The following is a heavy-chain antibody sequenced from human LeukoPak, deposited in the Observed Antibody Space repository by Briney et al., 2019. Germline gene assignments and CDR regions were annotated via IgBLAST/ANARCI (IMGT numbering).Heavy chain of an antibody. D-gene: IGHD3-3*01. CDR1: GGSISSYY. J-gene: IGHJ2*01. CDR3: ARVAPTYYDFWSGSYWYFDL. V-gene: IGHV4-59*01. Sequence: SETLSLTCTVSGGSISSYYWSWIRQPPGKGLEWIGYIYYSGSTNYNPSLKSRVTISVDTSKNQFSLKLSSVTAADTAVYYCARVAPTYYDFWSGSYWYFDLWGRGTLVTVSS. CDR2: IYYSGST.